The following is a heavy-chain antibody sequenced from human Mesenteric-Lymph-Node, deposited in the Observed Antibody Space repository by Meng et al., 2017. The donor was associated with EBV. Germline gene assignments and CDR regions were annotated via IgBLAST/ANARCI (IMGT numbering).Heavy chain of an antibody. CDR1: GYTFIAYH. D-gene: IGHD4-11*01. J-gene: IGHJ5*02. CDR3: ARATVTRNWFDP. V-gene: IGHV1-46*01. CDR2: INPSVGST. Sequence: QGQRVQSGAEVKKPGASVKVSCKASGYTFIAYHLHWVRQAPGQGLEWMGIINPSVGSTTYAQKFQGRVSMTSDASTSTVYMELNSLRSEDTAIYYCARATVTRNWFDPWGQGTLVTVSS.